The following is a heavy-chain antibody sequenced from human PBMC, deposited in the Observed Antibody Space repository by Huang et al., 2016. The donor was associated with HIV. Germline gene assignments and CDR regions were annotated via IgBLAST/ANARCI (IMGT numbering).Heavy chain of an antibody. D-gene: IGHD6-13*01. CDR3: AKGGSAAAVLDF. V-gene: IGHV3-30*18. CDR2: RAYDGKTK. J-gene: IGHJ4*02. CDR1: GFTFRSSG. Sequence: QVQLVESGGGVVQPGRSLRISCAASGFTFRSSGVHGVRQAPGKGLELVAVRAYDGKTKYYADAVKGRFRISRDNSKTTVYLQLNSLRVEDTAVYYCAKGGSAAAVLDFWGQGTLVTVSS.